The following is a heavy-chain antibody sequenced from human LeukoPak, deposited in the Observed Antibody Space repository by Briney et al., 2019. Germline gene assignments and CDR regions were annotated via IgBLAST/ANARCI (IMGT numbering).Heavy chain of an antibody. CDR1: GFTFSSYS. J-gene: IGHJ2*01. V-gene: IGHV3-21*01. CDR3: AREGDYGDSFDL. D-gene: IGHD4-17*01. Sequence: GGSLRLSCAASGFTFSSYSMNWVRQAPGKGLEWVSSISSSSSYIYYADSVKGRFTISRDNAKNSLYPQMNSLRAEDTAVYYCAREGDYGDSFDLWGRGTLVTVSS. CDR2: ISSSSSYI.